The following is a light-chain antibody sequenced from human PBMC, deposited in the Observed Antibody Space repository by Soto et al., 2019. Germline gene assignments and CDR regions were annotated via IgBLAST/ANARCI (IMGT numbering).Light chain of an antibody. V-gene: IGLV1-40*01. CDR1: SSNIGASYE. Sequence: QSVLTQPPSVSEAPGQRVTISCTGSSSNIGASYEAHWYQQVPGTAPQLLIYENNNRPSGVPDRFSGSKSGTSASLAISGLQAEDEAEYYCQSYDSSLSGDVFGTGTKLTVL. J-gene: IGLJ1*01. CDR3: QSYDSSLSGDV. CDR2: ENN.